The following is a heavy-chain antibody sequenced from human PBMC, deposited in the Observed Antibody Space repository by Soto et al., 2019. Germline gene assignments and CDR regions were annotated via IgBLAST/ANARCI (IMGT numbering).Heavy chain of an antibody. CDR3: ARESRYCSGGSCYFLPGIDY. D-gene: IGHD2-15*01. J-gene: IGHJ4*02. CDR2: IIPIFGTA. Sequence: QVQLVQSGAEVKKPGSSVKVSCKASGGTFSSYAISWVRQAPGQGLEWMGGIIPIFGTANYAQKFQGRVTITAYESPSTAYMELSSLRSEATAGYYCARESRYCSGGSCYFLPGIDYWGQGTLVTVSS. V-gene: IGHV1-69*12. CDR1: GGTFSSYA.